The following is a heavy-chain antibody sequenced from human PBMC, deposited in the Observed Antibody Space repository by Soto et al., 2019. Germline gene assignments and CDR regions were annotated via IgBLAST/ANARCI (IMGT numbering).Heavy chain of an antibody. Sequence: SETLSLNCTVSGDSISTYYWSWIRQPPGKGLEWIGHIYYSGNTDYKPSVKSLVTISVDTSKNQFSLKLRSVTAADTAVYYCARMGTYYYYYVDVWGKGTTVTVS. CDR2: IYYSGNT. V-gene: IGHV4-59*01. CDR3: ARMGTYYYYYVDV. J-gene: IGHJ6*03. CDR1: GDSISTYY.